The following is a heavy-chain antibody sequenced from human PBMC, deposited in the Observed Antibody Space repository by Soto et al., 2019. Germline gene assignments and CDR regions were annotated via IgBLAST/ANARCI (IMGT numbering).Heavy chain of an antibody. Sequence: QVELVQSGAEVKKPGSSVKVSCKASGGTFSSYAISWVRQAPGQGLESMGGIIPIFGTANYAQKFQGRVTITADESTSTAYMELSSLRSEDTAVYYCARDYDILTGYPKGGYYYGMDVWGQGTTVTVSS. CDR2: IIPIFGTA. V-gene: IGHV1-69*01. CDR3: ARDYDILTGYPKGGYYYGMDV. J-gene: IGHJ6*02. CDR1: GGTFSSYA. D-gene: IGHD3-9*01.